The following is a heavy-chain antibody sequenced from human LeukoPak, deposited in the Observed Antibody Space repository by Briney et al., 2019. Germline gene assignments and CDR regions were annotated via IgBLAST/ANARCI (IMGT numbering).Heavy chain of an antibody. CDR3: ARVVPGSRLLDL. V-gene: IGHV4-38-2*02. D-gene: IGHD3-10*01. Sequence: PSETLSLTCTVSGYSISSGYYWGWIRQPPGKGLEWIGSIYHSGSTYYNPSLKSRVTISVDTSKNQFSLKLSSVTAADTAVYYCARVVPGSRLLDLWGRGTLVTVSS. CDR1: GYSISSGYY. J-gene: IGHJ2*01. CDR2: IYHSGST.